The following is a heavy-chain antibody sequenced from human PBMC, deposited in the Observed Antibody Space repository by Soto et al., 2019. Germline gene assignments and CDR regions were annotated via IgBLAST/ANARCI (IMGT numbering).Heavy chain of an antibody. CDR2: IYSGGST. CDR3: ARDNGDYWGYFDY. D-gene: IGHD4-17*01. Sequence: VQLVESGGGLVQPGGSLRLSCAASGFTVSSNYMSWVRQAPGKGLEWVSVIYSGGSTYYADSVKGRFTISRDNSKNTLYLQMNSLRAEDTAVYYCARDNGDYWGYFDYWGQGTLVTVSS. J-gene: IGHJ4*02. V-gene: IGHV3-66*01. CDR1: GFTVSSNY.